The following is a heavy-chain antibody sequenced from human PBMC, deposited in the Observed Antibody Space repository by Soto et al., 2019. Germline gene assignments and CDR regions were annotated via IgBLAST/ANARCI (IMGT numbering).Heavy chain of an antibody. V-gene: IGHV4-30-2*03. CDR2: IYYSGST. Sequence: PSETLSLTCDVSGDTISTGGYTWAWIRQPPGKALEWIGSIYYSGSTYYNPSLKSRVTISVDTSKNQFSLKLSSVTAADTAVYYCARQYWYSSGGEYNWFDPWGQGTLVTVSS. CDR1: GDTISTGGYT. CDR3: ARQYWYSSGGEYNWFDP. D-gene: IGHD6-19*01. J-gene: IGHJ5*02.